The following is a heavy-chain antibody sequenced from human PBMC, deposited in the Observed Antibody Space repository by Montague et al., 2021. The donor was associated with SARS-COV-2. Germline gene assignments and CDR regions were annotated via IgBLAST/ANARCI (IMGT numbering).Heavy chain of an antibody. J-gene: IGHJ4*02. CDR2: VTYRGST. V-gene: IGHV4-59*01. CDR3: ARDVRYYYDQ. CDR1: GCSMSSYH. D-gene: IGHD3-10*01. Sequence: SETLPLTCSVSGCSMSSYHWVWIRQPPGKGLQWIGYVTYRGSTNYNLSLKSRGTISLDTSKNRFSLRVTSVTAADTAVYYCARDVRYYYDQWGQGILVTVSS.